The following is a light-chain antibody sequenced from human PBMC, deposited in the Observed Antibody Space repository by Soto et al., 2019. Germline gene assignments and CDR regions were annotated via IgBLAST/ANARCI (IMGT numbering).Light chain of an antibody. Sequence: QSVLTQPPSVSAAPGQKVTISCSGSSSNIGNNYVSWYQQFPGTAPQLLTYDNNNRPSGIPDRFSGSKSGTSATLDITGLQTGDEADYYCATWDSSLSTGVFGTGTKVTVL. CDR3: ATWDSSLSTGV. J-gene: IGLJ1*01. V-gene: IGLV1-51*01. CDR2: DNN. CDR1: SSNIGNNY.